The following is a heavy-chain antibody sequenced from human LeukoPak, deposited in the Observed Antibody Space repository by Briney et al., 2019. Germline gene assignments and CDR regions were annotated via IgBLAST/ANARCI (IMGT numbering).Heavy chain of an antibody. Sequence: SETLSLTCTVSGGSISSYYWSWVRQPAGKGLEWIGRIYTSGSTNYNPSPKSRVTMSVDTSKNQFSLKLSSVTAADTAVYYCAREGGPTIFGVVSRDAFDIWGQGTMVTVSS. CDR3: AREGGPTIFGVVSRDAFDI. J-gene: IGHJ3*02. V-gene: IGHV4-4*07. CDR2: IYTSGST. D-gene: IGHD3-3*01. CDR1: GGSISSYY.